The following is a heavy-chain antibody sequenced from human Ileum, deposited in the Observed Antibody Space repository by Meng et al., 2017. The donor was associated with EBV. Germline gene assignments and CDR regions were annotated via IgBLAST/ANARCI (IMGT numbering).Heavy chain of an antibody. CDR3: ARLVYCGGACYSALDS. V-gene: IGHV1-18*01. CDR1: GYTFTTYG. CDR2: ISTYNGKT. Sequence: QVQLVQSGAEVKKPXASVEVSCKPSGYTFTTYGITWVRQAPGQGLEWMGWISTYNGKTDYAQKLQGRVTMPTDTSTSNAYMELRSLKSDDTAVYYCARLVYCGGACYSALDSWGQGPLVTVSS. D-gene: IGHD2-21*02. J-gene: IGHJ4*02.